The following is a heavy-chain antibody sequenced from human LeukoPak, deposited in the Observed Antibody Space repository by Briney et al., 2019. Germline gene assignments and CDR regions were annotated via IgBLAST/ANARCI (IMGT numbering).Heavy chain of an antibody. CDR2: IKSDGSST. CDR3: ARVGAAAYAFDI. D-gene: IGHD3-16*01. V-gene: IGHV3-74*01. Sequence: GGSLRLSCAASGFTFSSYWMHWVRQAPGKGLVWVSRIKSDGSSTSYADSVKGRFTISRDNAKNTLYLQMNSLRAEDTAVYYCARVGAAAYAFDIWGQGTMVTVSS. J-gene: IGHJ3*02. CDR1: GFTFSSYW.